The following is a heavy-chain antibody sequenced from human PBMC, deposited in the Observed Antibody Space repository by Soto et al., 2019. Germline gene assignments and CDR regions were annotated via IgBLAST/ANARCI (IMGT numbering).Heavy chain of an antibody. V-gene: IGHV1-69*01. CDR3: ARVRVGASDAFDI. Sequence: QVQLVQSGAEVKKPGSSVKVSCKASGGTFSSYAISWVRQAPGQGLEWMGGIIPTFGTANYAQKFQGRVTITADESTSTAYMGLSSLSSEDTAVYYCARVRVGASDAFDIWGQGTMVTVSS. J-gene: IGHJ3*02. CDR1: GGTFSSYA. D-gene: IGHD1-26*01. CDR2: IIPTFGTA.